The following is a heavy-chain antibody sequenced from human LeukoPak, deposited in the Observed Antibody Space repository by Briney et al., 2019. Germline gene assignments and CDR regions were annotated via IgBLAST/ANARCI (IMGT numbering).Heavy chain of an antibody. CDR3: ARERCSSTSCYNWFDP. CDR1: GGTFNSYA. Sequence: SVKVSCKASGGTFNSYAISWVRQAPGQGLEWMGGIIPIFGTANYAQKFQGRVTITTDESTSTAYMELSSLRSEDTAVYYCARERCSSTSCYNWFDPWGQGTLVTVSS. V-gene: IGHV1-69*05. D-gene: IGHD2-2*01. CDR2: IIPIFGTA. J-gene: IGHJ5*02.